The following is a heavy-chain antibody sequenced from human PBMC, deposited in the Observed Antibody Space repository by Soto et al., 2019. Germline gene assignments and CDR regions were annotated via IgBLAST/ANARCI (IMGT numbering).Heavy chain of an antibody. D-gene: IGHD3-22*01. V-gene: IGHV1-18*01. CDR1: GCTFTSYG. CDR3: ARDPQSFYDSSGYPFDP. J-gene: IGHJ5*02. Sequence: ASVKVSCKASGCTFTSYGISWVRQAPGQGLEWMGWISAYNGNTNYAQKLQGRVTMTTDTSTSTAYMELRSLRSDDTAVYYCARDPQSFYDSSGYPFDPWGQGTLVTVSS. CDR2: ISAYNGNT.